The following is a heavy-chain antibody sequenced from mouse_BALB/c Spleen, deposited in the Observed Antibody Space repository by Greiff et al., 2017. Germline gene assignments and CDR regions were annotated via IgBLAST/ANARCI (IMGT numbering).Heavy chain of an antibody. J-gene: IGHJ3*01. D-gene: IGHD1-1*01. V-gene: IGHV5-6-5*01. CDR2: ISSGGST. Sequence: EVKVVESGGGLVKPGGSLKLSCAASGFTFSSYAMSWVRQTPEKRLEWVASISSGGSTYYPDSVKGRFTISRDNARNILYLQMSSLRSEDTAMYYCARGGGNYYGSRRGFAYWGQGTLVTVSA. CDR3: ARGGGNYYGSRRGFAY. CDR1: GFTFSSYA.